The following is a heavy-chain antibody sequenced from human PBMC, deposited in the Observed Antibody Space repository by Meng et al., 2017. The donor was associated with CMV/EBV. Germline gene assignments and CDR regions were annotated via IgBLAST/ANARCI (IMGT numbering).Heavy chain of an antibody. CDR2: ISASGGGT. J-gene: IGHJ3*02. V-gene: IGHV3-23*01. CDR3: ARDRGEADAFDI. CDR1: GFTFSSYA. Sequence: GESLKISCAASGFTFSSYAMSWVRQAPGKGLEWVSAISASGGGTYYADSVKGRFTISRDNSKNTLYLQMNSLRAEDTAVYYCARDRGEADAFDIWGQGTMVTVSS. D-gene: IGHD3-10*01.